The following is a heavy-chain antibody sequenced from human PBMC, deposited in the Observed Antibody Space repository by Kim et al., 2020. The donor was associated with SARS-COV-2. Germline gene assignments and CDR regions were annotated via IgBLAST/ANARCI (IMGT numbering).Heavy chain of an antibody. Sequence: YGDSVKGRFTTSRDNAKNSLYLQMNSLRDEDTAVYYCAREINGSGGDWFHPWGQGTPVTVSS. D-gene: IGHD3-10*01. CDR3: AREINGSGGDWFHP. J-gene: IGHJ5*02. V-gene: IGHV3-48*02.